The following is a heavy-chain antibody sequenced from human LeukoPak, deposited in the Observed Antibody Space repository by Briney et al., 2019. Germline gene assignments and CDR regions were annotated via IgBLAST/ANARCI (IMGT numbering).Heavy chain of an antibody. D-gene: IGHD5/OR15-5a*01. Sequence: GGSLRLSCAASGFTFSSYGMHWVRQAPGKGLEWVAVIWYDGSNKYYADSVKGRFTISRDNSKNTLFLQMNILRAEDTAVYYCAKDQLYEEDYMDVWGKGTTVTVSS. V-gene: IGHV3-33*06. CDR3: AKDQLYEEDYMDV. J-gene: IGHJ6*03. CDR1: GFTFSSYG. CDR2: IWYDGSNK.